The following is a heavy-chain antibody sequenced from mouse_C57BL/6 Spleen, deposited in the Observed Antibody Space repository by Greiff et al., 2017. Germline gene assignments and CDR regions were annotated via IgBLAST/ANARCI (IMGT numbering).Heavy chain of an antibody. Sequence: EVHLVESGEGLVKPGGSLKLSCAASGFTFSSYAMSWVRQTPEKRLEWVAYISSGGDYIYYADTVKGRFTISRDNARNTLYLQMSSLKSEDTAMYYCTREKGYYGSSLDYWGQGTSVTVSS. CDR3: TREKGYYGSSLDY. J-gene: IGHJ4*01. V-gene: IGHV5-9-1*02. CDR2: ISSGGDYI. D-gene: IGHD1-1*01. CDR1: GFTFSSYA.